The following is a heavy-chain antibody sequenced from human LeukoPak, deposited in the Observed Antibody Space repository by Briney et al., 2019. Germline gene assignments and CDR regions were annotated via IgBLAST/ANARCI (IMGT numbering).Heavy chain of an antibody. CDR1: GFTFSSCA. CDR3: AKDLVATIFRGSVQPGN. J-gene: IGHJ4*02. D-gene: IGHD5-12*01. V-gene: IGHV3-23*01. Sequence: GGSLRLSCAASGFTFSSCAMSWVRQAPGKGLEWVSAISGSGGSTYYADSVKGRFTISRDNSKNTLYLQMNSLRAEDTAVYYCAKDLVATIFRGSVQPGNWGQGTLVTVSS. CDR2: ISGSGGST.